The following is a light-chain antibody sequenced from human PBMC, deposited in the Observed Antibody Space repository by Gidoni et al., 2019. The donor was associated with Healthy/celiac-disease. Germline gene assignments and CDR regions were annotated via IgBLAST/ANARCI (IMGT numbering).Light chain of an antibody. CDR1: QSVSSSY. V-gene: IGKV3-20*01. Sequence: EIVLTHSTGTLSLSPGERATLSCSASQSVSSSYLAWYQQKPGQAPRLLIYGASSRATGLPDRFSGSGSGTDFTLTISRLEPEDFAVYYCQQYGSSPYTFGQGTKLEIK. J-gene: IGKJ2*01. CDR3: QQYGSSPYT. CDR2: GAS.